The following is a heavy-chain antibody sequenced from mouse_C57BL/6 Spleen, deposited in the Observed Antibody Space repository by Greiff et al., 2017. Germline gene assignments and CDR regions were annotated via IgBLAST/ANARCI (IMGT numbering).Heavy chain of an antibody. Sequence: VQLQQSGAELVKPGASVKISCKASGYAFSSYWMNWVKQRPGKGLAWIGQIYPGDGDTNYNGKFKGKATLTADKSSSTAYMQLSSLTSEDSAVYFCARDYYDYDGFAYWGQGTLVTVSA. CDR1: GYAFSSYW. CDR3: ARDYYDYDGFAY. J-gene: IGHJ3*01. CDR2: IYPGDGDT. V-gene: IGHV1-80*01. D-gene: IGHD2-4*01.